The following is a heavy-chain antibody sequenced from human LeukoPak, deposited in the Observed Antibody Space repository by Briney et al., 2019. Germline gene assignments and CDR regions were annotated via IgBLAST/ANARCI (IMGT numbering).Heavy chain of an antibody. J-gene: IGHJ6*02. Sequence: PGRSLRLSCAASGFTFSSYGMHWVRQAPGKGLEWVAVIWYDGSNKYYADSVKGRFTISRDNSKNTLYLQMNSLRAEDTAVYYCARDQMVRGVIYYYYYGMEVWGQGTTVTVSS. V-gene: IGHV3-33*01. CDR1: GFTFSSYG. D-gene: IGHD3-10*01. CDR3: ARDQMVRGVIYYYYYGMEV. CDR2: IWYDGSNK.